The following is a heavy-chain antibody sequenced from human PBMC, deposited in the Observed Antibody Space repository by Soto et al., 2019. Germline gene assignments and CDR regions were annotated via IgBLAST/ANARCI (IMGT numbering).Heavy chain of an antibody. J-gene: IGHJ5*02. D-gene: IGHD5-18*01. CDR1: GFTFSTYG. V-gene: IGHV3-33*01. CDR3: ARSLASYGDLDL. CDR2: IWSDGTNK. Sequence: QGQLVESGGGVVQPGKSLRLSCRASGFTFSTYGMYWFRQNPGKGLEWVAVIWSDGTNKDIADYVKGRFIISRDNPKSTLYLEMNTLGVEDTGVYYCARSLASYGDLDLWGRGTLVTVSS.